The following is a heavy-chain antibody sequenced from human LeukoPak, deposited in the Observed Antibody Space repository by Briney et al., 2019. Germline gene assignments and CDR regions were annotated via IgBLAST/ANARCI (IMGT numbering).Heavy chain of an antibody. CDR3: AREPYYYDSSGYYYYYFDY. J-gene: IGHJ4*02. CDR2: IYYSGST. V-gene: IGHV4-59*01. Sequence: SETLSLTCAVYGGSFSGYYWSWIRQPPGKGLEWIGYIYYSGSTNYNPSLKSRVTISVDTSKNQFSLKLSSVTAADTAVYYCAREPYYYDSSGYYYYYFDYWDQGTLVTVSS. D-gene: IGHD3-22*01. CDR1: GGSFSGYY.